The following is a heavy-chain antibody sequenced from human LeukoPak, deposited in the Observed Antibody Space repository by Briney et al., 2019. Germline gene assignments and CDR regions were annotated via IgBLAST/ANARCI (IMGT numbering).Heavy chain of an antibody. CDR3: ARDQGYSSSWAGGAEYFQH. CDR1: GGTFSSYA. V-gene: IGHV1-69*04. Sequence: GASVKVSCKASGGTFSSYAISWVRQAPAQGLEWMGRIIPILGIANYAQKFQGRVTITADKSTSTAYMELSSLRSEDTAVYYCARDQGYSSSWAGGAEYFQHWGQGTLVTVSS. CDR2: IIPILGIA. J-gene: IGHJ1*01. D-gene: IGHD6-13*01.